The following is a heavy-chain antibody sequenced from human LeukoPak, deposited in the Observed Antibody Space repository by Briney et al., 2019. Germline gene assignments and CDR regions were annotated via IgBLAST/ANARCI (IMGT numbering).Heavy chain of an antibody. CDR2: IHYSGST. Sequence: PSETLSLTCTVSGGSISSYYWSWIRQSPGKGLEWIGYIHYSGSTNYNPSLKSRVTISADTSKNQFSLKLSSVTAADTAVYYCARRSYCGGDCYSFDYWGQGTLVTVSS. J-gene: IGHJ4*02. V-gene: IGHV4-59*08. CDR1: GGSISSYY. D-gene: IGHD2-21*02. CDR3: ARRSYCGGDCYSFDY.